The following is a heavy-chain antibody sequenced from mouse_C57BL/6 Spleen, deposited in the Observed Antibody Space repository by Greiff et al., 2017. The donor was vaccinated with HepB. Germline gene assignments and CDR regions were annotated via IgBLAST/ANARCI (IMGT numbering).Heavy chain of an antibody. D-gene: IGHD1-1*01. V-gene: IGHV3-6*01. Sequence: VQLQQSGPGLVKPSQSLSLTCSVTGYSITSGYYWNWIRQFPGNKLEWMGYISYDGSNNYNPSLKNRISITRDTSKNQFFLKLNSVTTEDTATYYCARERLITSGYFDVWGTGTTVTVSS. J-gene: IGHJ1*03. CDR1: GYSITSGYY. CDR3: ARERLITSGYFDV. CDR2: ISYDGSN.